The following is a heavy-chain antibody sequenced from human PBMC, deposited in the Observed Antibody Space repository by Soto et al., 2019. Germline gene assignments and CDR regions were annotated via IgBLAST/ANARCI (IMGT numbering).Heavy chain of an antibody. J-gene: IGHJ4*02. Sequence: QVQLQESGPGLVKPSQTLSLTCTVSGGSISSGGYYWSWIRQHPGKGLEWIGYIYYSGSTYYNPSLKCGSTISVDTSKNQFALKLISVSAADTAVYYGRACGTLVPGEEDYFDYWGQGTLVTVSS. CDR3: RACGTLVPGEEDYFDY. CDR1: GGSISSGGYY. V-gene: IGHV4-31*03. D-gene: IGHD2-2*01. CDR2: IYYSGST.